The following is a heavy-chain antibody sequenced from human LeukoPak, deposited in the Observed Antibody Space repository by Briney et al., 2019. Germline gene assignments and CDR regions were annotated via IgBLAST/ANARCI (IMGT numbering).Heavy chain of an antibody. CDR3: ARVRGSGYSDYYYYGMDV. CDR1: GFPFSSYG. V-gene: IGHV3-33*01. Sequence: GGSLRLSCAASGFPFSSYGMHWVRQAPGKGLEWVAVIWYDGSNKYYADSVKGRFTISRDNSKNTLYLQMNSLRAEDTAVYYCARVRGSGYSDYYYYGMDVWGQGTTVTVSS. CDR2: IWYDGSNK. J-gene: IGHJ6*02. D-gene: IGHD3-22*01.